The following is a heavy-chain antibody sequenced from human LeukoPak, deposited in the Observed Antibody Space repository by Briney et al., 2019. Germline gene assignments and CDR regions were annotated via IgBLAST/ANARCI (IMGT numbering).Heavy chain of an antibody. D-gene: IGHD3-22*01. J-gene: IGHJ5*02. CDR3: AREPGFDSSGYLNWFDP. Sequence: SETLSLTCAVSGVSFSSYYWSWVRQPPGKGLEWIACISYSGSTKYNPSLKSRVTISVDTSKSPPSLKLGSVTAADTAVYYCAREPGFDSSGYLNWFDPWGQGTLVTVSS. CDR1: GVSFSSYY. V-gene: IGHV4-59*01. CDR2: ISYSGST.